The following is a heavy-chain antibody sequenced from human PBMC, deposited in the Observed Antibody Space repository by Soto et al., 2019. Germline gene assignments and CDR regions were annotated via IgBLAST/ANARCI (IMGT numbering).Heavy chain of an antibody. V-gene: IGHV1-18*01. CDR2: ISAYNGNT. CDR3: ARDLEDIVATILPYYYGMDV. D-gene: IGHD5-12*01. CDR1: GYTFTSYG. Sequence: SVNVSCKASGYTFTSYGISWVRQAPGQGLEWMGWISAYNGNTNYAQKLQGRVTMTTDTSTSTAYMELRSLRSDDTAVYYCARDLEDIVATILPYYYGMDVWGQGITVSV. J-gene: IGHJ6*02.